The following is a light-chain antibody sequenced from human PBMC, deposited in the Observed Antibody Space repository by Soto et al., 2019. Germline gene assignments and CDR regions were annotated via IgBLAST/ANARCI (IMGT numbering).Light chain of an antibody. CDR1: TSDIGGYDY. CDR3: SSYTSSSTYV. Sequence: QSVLTQPASVSGSPGQSLTISCTGTTSDIGGYDYVSWYQHHPGKAPKVMIYEVTNRPSGVSNSFSGSKSGNTASLTISGLLAEDEADYYCSSYTSSSTYVFGTGTKVTVL. CDR2: EVT. J-gene: IGLJ1*01. V-gene: IGLV2-14*01.